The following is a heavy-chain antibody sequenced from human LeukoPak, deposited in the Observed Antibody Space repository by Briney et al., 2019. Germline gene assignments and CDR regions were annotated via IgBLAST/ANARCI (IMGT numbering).Heavy chain of an antibody. D-gene: IGHD6-13*01. CDR2: MSSSGGRT. Sequence: GGSLRLSCAGSGFTFSNYSMSWVRQAPGKGLEWVSLMSSSGGRTYYADSVKGRFTISRDNSKNTLYLQMNSLRAEDTAVYYCAKDTLRWQQLVPSSFDYWGQGTLVTVSS. CDR1: GFTFSNYS. J-gene: IGHJ4*02. CDR3: AKDTLRWQQLVPSSFDY. V-gene: IGHV3-23*01.